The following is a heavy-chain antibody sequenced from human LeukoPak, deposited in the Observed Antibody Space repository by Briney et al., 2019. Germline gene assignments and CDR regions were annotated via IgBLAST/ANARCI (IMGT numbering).Heavy chain of an antibody. CDR2: IIPIFGTA. V-gene: IGHV1-69*13. J-gene: IGHJ5*02. CDR3: ARPHYYGSGNWFDP. CDR1: GGTFSSYA. Sequence: SVKVSCKASGGTFSSYAISWVRQAPGQGLEWMGGIIPIFGTANYAQKFQGRVTITADESTSTAYMELSSLRSEDTAVYYCARPHYYGSGNWFDPWGQGTLVTVSS. D-gene: IGHD3-10*01.